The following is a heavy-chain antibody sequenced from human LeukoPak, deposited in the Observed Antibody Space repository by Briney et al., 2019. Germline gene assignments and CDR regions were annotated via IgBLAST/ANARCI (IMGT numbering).Heavy chain of an antibody. V-gene: IGHV3-48*01. Sequence: GGSLRLSCAASGFTFSSDAMNWVRQAPGKGLEWVSYISGSGTTIYKADSVKGRFTISRDNAKNTLYLHMNSLSAEDTAVYYCARDMGLQGRWGQGTLVTVSS. D-gene: IGHD3-10*01. CDR3: ARDMGLQGR. J-gene: IGHJ4*02. CDR2: ISGSGTTI. CDR1: GFTFSSDA.